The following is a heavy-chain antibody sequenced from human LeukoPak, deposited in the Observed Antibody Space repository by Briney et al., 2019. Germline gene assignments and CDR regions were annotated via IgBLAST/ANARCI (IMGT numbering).Heavy chain of an antibody. CDR3: ARAPKSSSGSLEGYCFDH. D-gene: IGHD3-10*01. CDR2: INPSGDST. CDR1: GYTFTSYY. Sequence: SVKVSFKGSGYTFTSYYMHWLRHAPGQALEWMGIINPSGDSTSYAQKFQGRVTMTSDTFTSTVYMELSSLRSEDAAVYYCARAPKSSSGSLEGYCFDHWGQGTLVTVSS. V-gene: IGHV1-46*01. J-gene: IGHJ5*02.